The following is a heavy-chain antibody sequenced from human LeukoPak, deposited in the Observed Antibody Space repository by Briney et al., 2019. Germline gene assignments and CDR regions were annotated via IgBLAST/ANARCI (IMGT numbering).Heavy chain of an antibody. V-gene: IGHV4-59*01. CDR3: ARDPRPYYYDSSGYYYSYYYMDV. CDR1: VGSISSYY. D-gene: IGHD3-22*01. CDR2: IYYSGST. Sequence: SETLSLTCTVYVGSISSYYWSWIRQPPGKGLEWIGYIYYSGSTNYNPSLKSRVTISVDTSKNQFSLKLSSVTAADTAVYYCARDPRPYYYDSSGYYYSYYYMDVWGKGTTVTVSS. J-gene: IGHJ6*03.